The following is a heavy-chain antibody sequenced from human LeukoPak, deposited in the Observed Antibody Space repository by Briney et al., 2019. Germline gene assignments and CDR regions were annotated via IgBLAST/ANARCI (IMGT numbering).Heavy chain of an antibody. Sequence: ASVKVSCTASGYTFTNYYMHWVRQAPGQGLEWMGVIDPSAGSTTYAQKFQGIVTMTRDTATNTVYMELSSLRSEDTAVYYCARAHYASSNIKVPFDVWGKGTTVTVSS. CDR2: IDPSAGST. D-gene: IGHD3-22*01. CDR3: ARAHYASSNIKVPFDV. J-gene: IGHJ6*04. V-gene: IGHV1-46*01. CDR1: GYTFTNYY.